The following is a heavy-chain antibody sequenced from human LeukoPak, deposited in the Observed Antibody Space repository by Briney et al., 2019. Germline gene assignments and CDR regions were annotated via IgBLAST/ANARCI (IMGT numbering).Heavy chain of an antibody. Sequence: GGSLRLSCAASGFTFSSYSMNWVRQAPGKGLEWVSSISSSDDYRYYADSVKGRFTISRDNARNSLYLRMNSLRAEDTAVYYCARGVYFFDYWGQGTLVTVSS. CDR3: ARGVYFFDY. V-gene: IGHV3-21*01. CDR2: ISSSDDYR. D-gene: IGHD3-10*01. J-gene: IGHJ4*02. CDR1: GFTFSSYS.